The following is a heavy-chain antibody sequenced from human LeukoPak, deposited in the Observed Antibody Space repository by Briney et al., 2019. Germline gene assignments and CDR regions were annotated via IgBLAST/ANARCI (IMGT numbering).Heavy chain of an antibody. CDR2: IIPILGIA. D-gene: IGHD2-15*01. J-gene: IGHJ5*02. Sequence: GASVKVSCKASGYTFTGYYMHWVRQAPGQGLEWMGRIIPILGIANYAQKFQGRVTITADKSTSTAYMELSSLRSEDTAVYYCARDLSQYCSGGSCYSVWFDPWGQGALVTVSS. CDR1: GYTFTGYY. CDR3: ARDLSQYCSGGSCYSVWFDP. V-gene: IGHV1-69*04.